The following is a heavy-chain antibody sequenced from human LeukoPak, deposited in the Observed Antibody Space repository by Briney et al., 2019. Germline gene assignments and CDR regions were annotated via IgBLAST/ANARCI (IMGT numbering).Heavy chain of an antibody. J-gene: IGHJ4*02. Sequence: GASLRLSCAASGFTFSNYALSWVRQAPGKGLEWVSAILGSGVTTYYADSVKGRFTVSRDNSKSTLYLQMNTLRAEDTALYYCAKWGDYDVLTGYYVPDYWGQGTLVTVSS. D-gene: IGHD3-9*01. CDR1: GFTFSNYA. CDR2: ILGSGVTT. V-gene: IGHV3-23*01. CDR3: AKWGDYDVLTGYYVPDY.